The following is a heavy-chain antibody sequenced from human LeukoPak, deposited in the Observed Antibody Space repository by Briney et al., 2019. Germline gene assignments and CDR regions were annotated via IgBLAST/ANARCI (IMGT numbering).Heavy chain of an antibody. CDR3: ARYFGGENWFDP. CDR1: GGSISSYY. V-gene: IGHV4-4*07. J-gene: IGHJ5*02. CDR2: IYISGST. D-gene: IGHD3-10*01. Sequence: SETLALTCTVSGGSISSYYWSWIRQPAGKGLEWIGRIYISGSTKYNPSLKSRVTMSVDTSKNQFSLKLNSLTAADTAVYYCARYFGGENWFDPWGQGTLVTVSS.